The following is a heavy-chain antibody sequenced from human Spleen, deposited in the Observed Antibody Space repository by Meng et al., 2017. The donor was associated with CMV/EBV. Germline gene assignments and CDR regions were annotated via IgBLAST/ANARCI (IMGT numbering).Heavy chain of an antibody. Sequence: GESLKISCAASGFTFTSYNMNWVRQAPGKGLEWVSSVSSSSNYIYYADSVKGRFTISRHNAKNSLYLQMNSLRVEDTAVYYCARDPGLPNGISVWGRGTTVTVSS. J-gene: IGHJ6*02. CDR2: VSSSSNYI. D-gene: IGHD2-21*02. CDR1: GFTFTSYN. V-gene: IGHV3-21*04. CDR3: ARDPGLPNGISV.